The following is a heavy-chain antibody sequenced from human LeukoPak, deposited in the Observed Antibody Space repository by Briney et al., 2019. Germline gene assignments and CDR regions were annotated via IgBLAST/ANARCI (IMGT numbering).Heavy chain of an antibody. Sequence: SVKVSCKASGGTFSSYAISWVRQAPGQGLEWMGRIIPILGIANYAQKFQGRVMITADKSTSTAYMELSSLRSEDTAMYYCARSAVWEPTFDYWGQGTLVTVSS. J-gene: IGHJ4*02. CDR3: ARSAVWEPTFDY. CDR1: GGTFSSYA. CDR2: IIPILGIA. V-gene: IGHV1-69*04. D-gene: IGHD1-26*01.